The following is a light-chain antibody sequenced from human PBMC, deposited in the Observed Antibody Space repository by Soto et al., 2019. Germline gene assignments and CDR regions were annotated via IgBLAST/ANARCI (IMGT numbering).Light chain of an antibody. CDR3: QQSFSRT. CDR2: AAS. CDR1: QSIVTY. J-gene: IGKJ1*01. Sequence: DIQMTQSPSSLSASVGDRVTITCRASQSIVTYLNWYQQKPGKAPKLLIYAASSLQSGVPSRFSGSGSGTDFTLTISSLQPEDFATYYCQQSFSRTFGQGTKLEIK. V-gene: IGKV1-39*01.